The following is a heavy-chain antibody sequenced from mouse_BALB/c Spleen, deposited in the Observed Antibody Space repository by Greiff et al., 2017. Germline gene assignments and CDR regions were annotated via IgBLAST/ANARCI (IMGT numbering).Heavy chain of an antibody. CDR3: VRDRIYYGYDDAMDY. D-gene: IGHD2-2*01. V-gene: IGHV10S3*01. CDR2: IRSKSNNYAT. CDR1: GFTFNTNA. Sequence: EAGGGLVQPKGSLKLSCAASGFTFNTNAMNWVRQAPGKGLEWVARIRSKSNNYATYYADSVKDRFTISRDDSQSMLYLQMNNLKTEDTAMYYCVRDRIYYGYDDAMDYWGQGTSVTVSS. J-gene: IGHJ4*01.